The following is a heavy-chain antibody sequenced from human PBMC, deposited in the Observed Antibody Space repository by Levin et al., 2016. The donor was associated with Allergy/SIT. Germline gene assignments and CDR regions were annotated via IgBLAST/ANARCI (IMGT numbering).Heavy chain of an antibody. CDR2: IWYDGSKE. V-gene: IGHV3-33*01. Sequence: GGSLRLSCTVSGLTFNRNVMHWVRQAPGKGLEWVAVIWYDGSKEYYVDSVKGRFSISRDNSRNTVYLQMNGLRAEDTAVYYCARELSGSFDYWGQGTLVTVSS. J-gene: IGHJ4*02. D-gene: IGHD1-26*01. CDR3: ARELSGSFDY. CDR1: GLTFNRNV.